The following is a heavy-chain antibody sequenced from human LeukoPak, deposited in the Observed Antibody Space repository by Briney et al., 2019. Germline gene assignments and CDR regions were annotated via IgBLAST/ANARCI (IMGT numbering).Heavy chain of an antibody. J-gene: IGHJ4*02. CDR3: ARVLYKLISLPFDY. V-gene: IGHV1-2*06. D-gene: IGHD1-14*01. CDR2: INPNSGGT. CDR1: GYTFTGYY. Sequence: GASVKVSCKASGYTFTGYYMHWVRQAPGQGLEWMGRINPNSGGTNYALKFQGRVTMTRDTSISTAYMELSRLRSDDTAVYYCARVLYKLISLPFDYWGQGTLVTVSS.